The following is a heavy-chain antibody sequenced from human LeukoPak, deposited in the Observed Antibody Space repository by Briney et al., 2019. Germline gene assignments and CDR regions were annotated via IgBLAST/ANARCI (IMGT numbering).Heavy chain of an antibody. CDR2: IYPNSGGT. Sequence: ASGKVSCKASGYTFTGYYMHWVRQAPGQGLEWMGWIYPNSGGTNYAQKFQGRVTMTRDTSISTGYMELSSLRSDDTAVYYCARGIAVAPGDTFDIWGQGTMVTVSS. J-gene: IGHJ3*02. CDR3: ARGIAVAPGDTFDI. D-gene: IGHD6-19*01. CDR1: GYTFTGYY. V-gene: IGHV1-2*02.